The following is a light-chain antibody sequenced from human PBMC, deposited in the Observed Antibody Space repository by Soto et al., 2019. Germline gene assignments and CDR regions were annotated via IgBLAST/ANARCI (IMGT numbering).Light chain of an antibody. CDR2: DVS. CDR1: SSDVGGYNY. Sequence: QSALTQPASMSGPPGQSITISCTGTSSDVGGYNYVSWYQQHPGKAPKLMIYDVSNRPSGVSNRFSGSKSGNTASLTISGLQAEDEADYYCSSYTSSSLYVFGTGTKLTVL. J-gene: IGLJ1*01. CDR3: SSYTSSSLYV. V-gene: IGLV2-14*01.